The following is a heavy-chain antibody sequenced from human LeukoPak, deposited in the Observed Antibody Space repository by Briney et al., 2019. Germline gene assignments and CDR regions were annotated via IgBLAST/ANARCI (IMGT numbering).Heavy chain of an antibody. D-gene: IGHD5-18*01. CDR3: ARAAYSRREFDY. V-gene: IGHV1-2*02. CDR1: GYTFTGHY. J-gene: IGHJ4*02. Sequence: ASVKVSCKASGYTFTGHYLHWVQQAPGQGLEWMGWINPNSGGTNYAQKFQGRVTMTRDTSISTAYMELSRLRSDDTAVYYCARAAYSRREFDYWGQGTLVTVSS. CDR2: INPNSGGT.